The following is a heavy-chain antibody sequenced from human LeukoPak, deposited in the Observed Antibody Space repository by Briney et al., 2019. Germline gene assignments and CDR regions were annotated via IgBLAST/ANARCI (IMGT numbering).Heavy chain of an antibody. J-gene: IGHJ5*02. V-gene: IGHV4-59*08. CDR2: IHYSGST. D-gene: IGHD1-20*01. CDR3: ARHSNWNAGVDWFDP. CDR1: GGSNY. Sequence: SGTLSLTCTVSGGSNYWSWIRQPPGKGLEWIGYIHYSGSTNYNTSLRSRVTISIDTSKNQLSLKLNSVTAADTAVYYCARHSNWNAGVDWFDPWGQGTLVTVSS.